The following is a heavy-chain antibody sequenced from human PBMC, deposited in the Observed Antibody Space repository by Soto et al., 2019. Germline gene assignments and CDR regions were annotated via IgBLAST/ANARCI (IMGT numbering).Heavy chain of an antibody. CDR1: GGSISSYY. D-gene: IGHD1-26*01. Sequence: PSETLSLTCTVSGGSISSYYWSWIRQPPGKGLEWIGYIYYSGSTNYNPSLKSRVTISVDTSKNQFSLKLSSVTAAGTAVYYCARRWGYAFDXWGQGTMVTVSS. V-gene: IGHV4-59*08. J-gene: IGHJ3*02. CDR3: ARRWGYAFDX. CDR2: IYYSGST.